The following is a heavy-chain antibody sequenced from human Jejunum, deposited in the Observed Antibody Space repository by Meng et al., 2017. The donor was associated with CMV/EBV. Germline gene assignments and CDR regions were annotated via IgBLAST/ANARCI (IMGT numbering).Heavy chain of an antibody. J-gene: IGHJ4*02. CDR3: ARGPGASTREGFDH. CDR2: FYSSDTY. V-gene: IGHV4-4*07. CDR1: GGSINNYY. Sequence: QGQLQESGPGLVEPSETLSLTCTVSGGSINNYYWSWIRQSAGKGLEWIGRFYSSDTYNYHPSLNSQVTMSLDTSKKQFSLILSSVTAADTARYYCARGPGASTREGFDHWGLGTLVTVSS. D-gene: IGHD1-26*01.